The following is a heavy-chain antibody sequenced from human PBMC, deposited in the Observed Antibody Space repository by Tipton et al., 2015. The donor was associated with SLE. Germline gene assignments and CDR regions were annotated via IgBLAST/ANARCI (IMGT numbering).Heavy chain of an antibody. V-gene: IGHV4-39*07. Sequence: TLSLTCTVSGGSVSSSSIYWAWFRQPPGKGLEWIGSIYYTGTTTYYNSFLKSRVTMSVDTSKNQFSLRLTSVIAADTAVYYCARLHGYSYGLNWFDPWGQGTLISVSS. J-gene: IGHJ5*02. CDR2: IYYTGTTT. CDR3: ARLHGYSYGLNWFDP. CDR1: GGSVSSSSIY. D-gene: IGHD5-18*01.